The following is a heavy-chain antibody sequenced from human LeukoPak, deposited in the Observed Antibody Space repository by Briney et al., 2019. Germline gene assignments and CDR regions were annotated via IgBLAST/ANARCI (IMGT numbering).Heavy chain of an antibody. Sequence: PGGPLRLSCAASGFTFSDYYMSWIRQAPGKGLEGVSYISSSGSTIYYADSVKGRFTISRDNAKTSLYLQMNSLSAEDTAVYYCARALSPRGGTGTYLYHLDYWGPGTLVTVSS. CDR3: ARALSPRGGTGTYLYHLDY. D-gene: IGHD1-7*01. CDR1: GFTFSDYY. CDR2: ISSSGSTI. J-gene: IGHJ4*02. V-gene: IGHV3-11*01.